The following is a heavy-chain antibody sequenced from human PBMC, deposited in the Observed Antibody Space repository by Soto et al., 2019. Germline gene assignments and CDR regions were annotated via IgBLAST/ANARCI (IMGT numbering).Heavy chain of an antibody. CDR3: AKFLAASSRKGTYGMDV. Sequence: VQLLESGGGLVQPGGSLRLSCAASGLTSSDSAMSWVRQAPGKGLEWVSAISGAGGSTYYADSVKGRFTISRDNFKKMMYLQMDSLRVEDTAAYYCAKFLAASSRKGTYGMDVWGQGTTVIVSS. J-gene: IGHJ6*02. CDR1: GLTSSDSA. D-gene: IGHD6-6*01. CDR2: ISGAGGST. V-gene: IGHV3-23*01.